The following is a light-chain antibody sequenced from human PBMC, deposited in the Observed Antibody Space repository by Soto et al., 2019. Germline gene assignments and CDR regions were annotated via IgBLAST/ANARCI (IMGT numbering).Light chain of an antibody. CDR3: QQRSNWTPVT. CDR2: DAS. V-gene: IGKV3-11*01. CDR1: QSVSSY. J-gene: IGKJ4*01. Sequence: EIVLTQSPATLSSSPGERATLSCRASQSVSSYLAWYQQKPGQAPRLLIYDASNRATGIPARFSGSGSGTDYTLTISSLEPEDFAIYYCQQRSNWTPVTFGGGTKVEIK.